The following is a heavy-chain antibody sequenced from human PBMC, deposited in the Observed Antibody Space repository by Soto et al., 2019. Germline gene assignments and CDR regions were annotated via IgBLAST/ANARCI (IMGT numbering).Heavy chain of an antibody. Sequence: VSGPTLVNPTQTLTLACTFSGFSLSTSGVGVGWIRQPPGKALEWLGIIFWDDDKRYRPSLKRRVSITKDTSKNQVVLTMTNMDPVDTATYYCATGRRRIRLIGGGVVVDAPSVIEVPNPLQSLPWG. D-gene: IGHD3-16*01. CDR2: IFWDDDK. CDR1: GFSLSTSGVG. V-gene: IGHV2-5*02. J-gene: IGHJ5*02. CDR3: ATGRRRIRLIGGGVVVDAPSVIEVPNPLQSLP.